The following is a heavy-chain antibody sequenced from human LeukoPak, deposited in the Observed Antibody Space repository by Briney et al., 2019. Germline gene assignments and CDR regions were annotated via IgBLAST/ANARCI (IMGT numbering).Heavy chain of an antibody. Sequence: PGGSLRLSCAASGFTFSSYAMHWVRQAPGKGLEWVAVISYDGSNKYYADSVKGRFTISRDNSKDTLYLQMNSLRAEDTAVYYCAADGYSYVVLGDAFDIWGQGTVVTVSS. CDR3: AADGYSYVVLGDAFDI. V-gene: IGHV3-30-3*01. CDR2: ISYDGSNK. D-gene: IGHD5-18*01. CDR1: GFTFSSYA. J-gene: IGHJ3*02.